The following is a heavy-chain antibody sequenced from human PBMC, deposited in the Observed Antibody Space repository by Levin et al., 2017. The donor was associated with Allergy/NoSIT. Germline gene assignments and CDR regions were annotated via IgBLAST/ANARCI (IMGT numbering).Heavy chain of an antibody. CDR2: ITGGGSTT. CDR1: GFPFSDYA. CDR3: AKKQGGTTGCSFDV. D-gene: IGHD1/OR15-1a*01. V-gene: IGHV3-23*01. J-gene: IGHJ3*01. Sequence: RAGGSLRLSCAASGFPFSDYAMTWVRQAPGKGLEWVSVITGGGSTTYYGDSVKGRFTASRDNSKNTLFLELNSLRAEDTAIYYCAKKQGGTTGCSFDVWGRGTMVTVSS.